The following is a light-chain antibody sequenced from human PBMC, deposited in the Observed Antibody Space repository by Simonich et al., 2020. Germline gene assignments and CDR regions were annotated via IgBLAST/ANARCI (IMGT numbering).Light chain of an antibody. CDR3: CSYAGSSTWV. CDR2: DVS. V-gene: IGLV2-23*02. Sequence: QSALTQPVSVSGSPGQSITISCTGTSSDVGGYNYVSWYQQNPGKAPKLMIYDVSKRPSGVSNRFSGSKSGNTASLTISGLQAEDEADYYCCSYAGSSTWVFGGGTKLTVL. CDR1: SSDVGGYNY. J-gene: IGLJ3*02.